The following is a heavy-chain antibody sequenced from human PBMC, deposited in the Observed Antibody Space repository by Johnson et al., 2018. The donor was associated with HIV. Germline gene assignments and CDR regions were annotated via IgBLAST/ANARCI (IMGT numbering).Heavy chain of an antibody. CDR1: GFTFSNNA. D-gene: IGHD1-7*01. V-gene: IGHV3-23*04. J-gene: IGHJ3*02. Sequence: VQLVESGGGVVQPGGSLRLSCAASGFTFSNNAMSWVRQAPGKGLEWVAGISGTGDNTYYADSVKGRFTISRENSKNTVYLQMNSLRAEDTAVYYCARYEGNYVAFDIWGQGTMVTVSS. CDR3: ARYEGNYVAFDI. CDR2: ISGTGDNT.